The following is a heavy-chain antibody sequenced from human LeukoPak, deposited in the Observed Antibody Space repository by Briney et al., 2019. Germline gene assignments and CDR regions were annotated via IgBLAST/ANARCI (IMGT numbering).Heavy chain of an antibody. CDR2: IYYSGST. CDR3: ARGSSSENNYYDSSGYYSDAFDI. J-gene: IGHJ3*02. D-gene: IGHD3-22*01. Sequence: SGTLSLTCTVSGGSISSYYWSWIRQPPGKGLEWIGYIYYSGSTNYNPSLKSRVTISVDTSKNQFSLKLSSVAAADTAVYYCARGSSSENNYYDSSGYYSDAFDIWGQGTMVTVSS. V-gene: IGHV4-59*01. CDR1: GGSISSYY.